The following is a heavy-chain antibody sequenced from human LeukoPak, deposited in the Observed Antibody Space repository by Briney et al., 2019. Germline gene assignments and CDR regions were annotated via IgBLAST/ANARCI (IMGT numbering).Heavy chain of an antibody. J-gene: IGHJ3*02. CDR3: AKFSQGDAFDI. CDR1: GFTFSSYA. Sequence: PGGSLRLSCAASGFTFSSYAMSWVRQAPGKGLEWVAVISYDGSNKYYADSVKGRFTISRDNSKNTLYLQMNSLRAEDTAVYYCAKFSQGDAFDIWGQGTMVTVSS. V-gene: IGHV3-30*18. CDR2: ISYDGSNK.